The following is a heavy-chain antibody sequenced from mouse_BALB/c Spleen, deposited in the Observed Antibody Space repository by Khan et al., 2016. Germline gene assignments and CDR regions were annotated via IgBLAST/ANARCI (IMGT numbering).Heavy chain of an antibody. J-gene: IGHJ2*01. CDR3: ATND. Sequence: QIHFFPSFPSLPPPLETVKISCKASGYTFTDYSMHWVKQAPGKGLKWMGWINTETGEPAYADDFKGRFAFSLETSASTAYLQINNLKNEDTATYFCATNDWGQGTTLTVSS. CDR2: INTETGEP. CDR1: GYTFTDYS. V-gene: IGHV9-2-1*01.